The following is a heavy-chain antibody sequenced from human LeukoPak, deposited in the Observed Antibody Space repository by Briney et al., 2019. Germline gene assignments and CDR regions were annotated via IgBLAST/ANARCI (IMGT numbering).Heavy chain of an antibody. Sequence: QTGGSLRLSCAASGFTFSSYLMHWVRQAPGKGLVWVSLINSDGSGTGYADSVKGRFTISRDNAKNTLYLQMNSLRAEDTAVYYCARDKGYNIDYWGQGTLVTVSS. D-gene: IGHD1-14*01. J-gene: IGHJ4*02. CDR2: INSDGSGT. CDR1: GFTFSSYL. V-gene: IGHV3-74*01. CDR3: ARDKGYNIDY.